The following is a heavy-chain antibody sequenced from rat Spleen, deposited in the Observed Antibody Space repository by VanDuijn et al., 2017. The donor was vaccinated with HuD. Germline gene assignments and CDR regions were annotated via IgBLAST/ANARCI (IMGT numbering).Heavy chain of an antibody. Sequence: EVQLQESGPGPVKPSQSLSLTCSVTGYSITNNYWGWIRKFPGNKMEWIGHITYSGSTNDNPSLRSRISITRDTSKNQFFLQVNSVTTEDTATYYCARSDGTHYYLPFIYWGQGTLVTVSS. D-gene: IGHD1-12*02. CDR1: GYSITNNY. J-gene: IGHJ3*01. V-gene: IGHV3-1*01. CDR2: ITYSGST. CDR3: ARSDGTHYYLPFIY.